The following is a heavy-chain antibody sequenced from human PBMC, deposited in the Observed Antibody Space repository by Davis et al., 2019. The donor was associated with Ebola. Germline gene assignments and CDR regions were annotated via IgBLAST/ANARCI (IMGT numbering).Heavy chain of an antibody. D-gene: IGHD6-19*01. CDR3: ARSPFSMWLIDY. J-gene: IGHJ4*02. V-gene: IGHV3-33*01. CDR2: IWYDGSNK. Sequence: LSLTCAVSGCASSPTVFPLVRYEPGKGLEWVAVIWYDGSNKYYADSVKCRFTISRDNSKNTLYLQMNSLRAEDTAVYYCARSPFSMWLIDYWGQGTLVTVSS. CDR1: GCASSPTV.